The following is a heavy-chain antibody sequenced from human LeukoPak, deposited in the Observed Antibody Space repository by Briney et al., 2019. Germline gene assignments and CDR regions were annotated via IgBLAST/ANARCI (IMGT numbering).Heavy chain of an antibody. V-gene: IGHV1-2*02. CDR1: GYTFTGYY. CDR2: INPNRGGT. D-gene: IGHD2-15*01. Sequence: AXVKVSCKACGYTFTGYYMHWVRQAPGQGLEWTGWINPNRGGTNYAQKFQGRVTMNRDTYISKAYMEVSRLRSDDTAVYYCAREGYCSGGSCYNFDYWGQGTLVTVSS. J-gene: IGHJ4*02. CDR3: AREGYCSGGSCYNFDY.